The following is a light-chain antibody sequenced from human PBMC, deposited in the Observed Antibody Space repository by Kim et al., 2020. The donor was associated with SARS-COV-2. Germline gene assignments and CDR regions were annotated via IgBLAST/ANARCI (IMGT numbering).Light chain of an antibody. Sequence: GSSITNSCTGTSSDVGAYNYVSWYQQHPGKAPKLMIYDVTNRPSGVSNRFSGSKSGKTASLTISGLQAEDEGDYYCSSYTTSSTLVFGGGTQLTVL. CDR1: SSDVGAYNY. V-gene: IGLV2-14*03. J-gene: IGLJ2*01. CDR2: DVT. CDR3: SSYTTSSTLV.